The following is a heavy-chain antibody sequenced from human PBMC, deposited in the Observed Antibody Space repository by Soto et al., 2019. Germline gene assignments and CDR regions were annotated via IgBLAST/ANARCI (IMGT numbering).Heavy chain of an antibody. J-gene: IGHJ6*01. CDR3: AKDRIKGGIAAAAALTPLGYYYYYGMDV. D-gene: IGHD6-13*01. V-gene: IGHV3-30*18. CDR2: ISYDGSNK. CDR1: RFTFSSYG. Sequence: GGSLRLSCAASRFTFSSYGMHWVRQAPGKGLEWVAVISYDGSNKYYADSVKGRFTISRDNSKNTLYLQMNSLRAEDTAVYYCAKDRIKGGIAAAAALTPLGYYYYYGMDVWGQGTTVTVSS.